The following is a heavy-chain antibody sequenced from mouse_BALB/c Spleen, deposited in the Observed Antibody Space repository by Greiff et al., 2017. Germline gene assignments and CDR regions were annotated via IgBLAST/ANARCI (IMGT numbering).Heavy chain of an antibody. CDR1: GYSITSDYA. D-gene: IGHD1-1*01. CDR3: AREGYGRSYAMDY. J-gene: IGHJ4*01. CDR2: ISYSGST. V-gene: IGHV3-2*02. Sequence: EVQLVESGPGLVKPSQSLSLTCTVTGYSITSDYAWNWIRQFPGNKLEWMGYISYSGSTSYNPSLKSRISITRDTSKYQFFLQLNSVTTEDTATYYCAREGYGRSYAMDYWGQGTSVTVSS.